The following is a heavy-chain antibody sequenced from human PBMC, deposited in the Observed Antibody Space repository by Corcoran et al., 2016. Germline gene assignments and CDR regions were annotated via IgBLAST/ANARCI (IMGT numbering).Heavy chain of an antibody. J-gene: IGHJ4*02. V-gene: IGHV1-46*01. CDR3: AGVFRSAHVDY. CDR1: GYTFTSYY. CDR2: INPSGGST. D-gene: IGHD3-3*01. Sequence: VQLVQSGAEVKKPGASVKVSCKASGYTFTSYYMHWVRQAPGQGLEWRGIINPSGGSTSYAQKFKGRVTMTRDTSTSTVYMELSSLMSEDPAVYDCAGVFRSAHVDYWGQGTLVTVSS.